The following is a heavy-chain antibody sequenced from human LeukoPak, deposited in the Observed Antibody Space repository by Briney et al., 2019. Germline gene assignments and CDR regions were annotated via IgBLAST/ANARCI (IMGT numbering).Heavy chain of an antibody. Sequence: PSETLSLTCTVSGGSISSSSYYWGWIRQPPGKGLEWIGSFYYSGSTNYNPSLKSRVTISVDTSKNHFSLKLSSVTAADTAVYYCARATLSERGLSNWFDPWGQGTLVTVSS. CDR3: ARATLSERGLSNWFDP. CDR2: FYYSGST. V-gene: IGHV4-39*02. D-gene: IGHD2-2*01. J-gene: IGHJ5*02. CDR1: GGSISSSSYY.